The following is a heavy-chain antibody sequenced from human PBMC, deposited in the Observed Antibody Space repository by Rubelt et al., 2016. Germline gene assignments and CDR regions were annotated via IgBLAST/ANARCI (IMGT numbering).Heavy chain of an antibody. CDR2: IYSGGST. Sequence: VQLVESGGGLVKPGGSLRLSCAASGFTVSSNYMSWVRQAPGKGLEWVSVIYSGGSTYYADSVTGSFTISRGNSKNTLYLQMNSLRAEDTAVYYCARGLARAAAAPRRLWFDPWGQGTLVTVSS. V-gene: IGHV3-66*01. D-gene: IGHD6-13*01. CDR1: GFTVSSNY. J-gene: IGHJ5*02. CDR3: ARGLARAAAAPRRLWFDP.